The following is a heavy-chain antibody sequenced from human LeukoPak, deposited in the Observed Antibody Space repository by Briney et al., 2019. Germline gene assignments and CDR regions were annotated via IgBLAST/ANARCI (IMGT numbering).Heavy chain of an antibody. Sequence: ASVKVSCKAPGGPFGRYAIHWVRQAPGQGLEWMGGIVPILGTANYAQKFQGRVTITADDSTGTAYMELTSLRSADTAVYYCARSQGYSYGSSYWGQGTLVTVSS. CDR2: IVPILGTA. V-gene: IGHV1-69*01. CDR1: GGPFGRYA. CDR3: ARSQGYSYGSSY. J-gene: IGHJ4*02. D-gene: IGHD5-18*01.